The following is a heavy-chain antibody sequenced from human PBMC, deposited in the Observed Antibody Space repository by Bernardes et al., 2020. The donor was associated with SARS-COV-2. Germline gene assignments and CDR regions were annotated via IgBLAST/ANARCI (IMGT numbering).Heavy chain of an antibody. CDR2: ISYDGSNK. D-gene: IGHD2-2*01. Sequence: GSLRLSCAASGFTFSSYAMHWVRQAPGKGLEWVAVISYDGSNKYYADSVKGRFTISRDNSKNTLYLQMNSLRAEDTAVYYCARDLTYCSSTSCYPAAFDIWGQGTMVTVSS. CDR1: GFTFSSYA. V-gene: IGHV3-30*04. CDR3: ARDLTYCSSTSCYPAAFDI. J-gene: IGHJ3*02.